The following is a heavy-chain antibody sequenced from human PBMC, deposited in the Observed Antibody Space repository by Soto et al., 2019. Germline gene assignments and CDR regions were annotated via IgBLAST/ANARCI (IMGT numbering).Heavy chain of an antibody. D-gene: IGHD3-3*01. CDR1: GFTFSSYS. CDR3: ARVETRFLEWLTLDAFDI. Sequence: GGSLRLSCAASGFTFSSYSMNWVRQAPGKGLEWVSYISSSSSTIYYADSVKGRFTISRDNAKNSLYLQMNSLRDEDTAVYYCARVETRFLEWLTLDAFDIWGQGTMVTVSS. V-gene: IGHV3-48*02. CDR2: ISSSSSTI. J-gene: IGHJ3*02.